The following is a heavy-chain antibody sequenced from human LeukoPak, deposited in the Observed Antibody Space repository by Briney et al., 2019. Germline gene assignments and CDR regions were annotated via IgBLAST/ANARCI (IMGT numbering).Heavy chain of an antibody. V-gene: IGHV2-5*02. CDR1: GFSLSPSGVG. CDR3: AHRPRYGNFDS. Sequence: SGPTLVKPTQTLTLTCTFSGFSLSPSGVGVGWIRQPPGKALEWLALIYWDDDKRYSPSLKSRLTITKDTSKNQVVLTMTNIDPVDTATYYCAHRPRYGNFDSWGQGTLVTVSS. J-gene: IGHJ4*02. D-gene: IGHD1-14*01. CDR2: IYWDDDK.